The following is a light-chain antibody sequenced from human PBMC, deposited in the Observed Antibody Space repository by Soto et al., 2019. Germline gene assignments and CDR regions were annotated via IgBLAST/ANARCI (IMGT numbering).Light chain of an antibody. Sequence: EIVLTQSACTLSLSAGERATLSCRASQTVSSARLAWYQQKNGQAPRLLIYSASSRATGIPDRFSGSLYGTDFNLTISRLETEDFAVYYCHQYGSSPLTFGPGTKVDIK. CDR2: SAS. V-gene: IGKV3-20*01. CDR3: HQYGSSPLT. J-gene: IGKJ3*01. CDR1: QTVSSAR.